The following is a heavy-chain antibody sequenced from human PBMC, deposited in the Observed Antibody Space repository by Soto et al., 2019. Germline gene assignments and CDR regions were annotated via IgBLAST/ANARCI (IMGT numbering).Heavy chain of an antibody. V-gene: IGHV1-69*12. D-gene: IGHD2-8*02. J-gene: IGHJ6*02. CDR1: GGTFSSYA. CDR2: GIPIFGNA. CDR3: SRAVTAGGYYSGMDV. Sequence: QVQLVQSGAEVKKPGSSVKASCKASGGTFSSYAISWGRQAPGQGLEWMGGGIPIFGNANYAQKFQGRVTITADESTSTAYMDLSSVRAEDTAAYYCSRAVTAGGYYSGMDVWGQGTTVTVSS.